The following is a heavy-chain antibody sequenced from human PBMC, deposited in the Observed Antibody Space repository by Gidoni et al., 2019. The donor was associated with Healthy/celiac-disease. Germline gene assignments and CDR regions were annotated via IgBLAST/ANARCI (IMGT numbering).Heavy chain of an antibody. CDR1: GFTFSSDS. Sequence: EVQLVDSGGGLVQPGGSRRLSCAASGFTFSSDSMNWVRQAPGKGLEWVSYISSSSSTIYYADSVKGRFNISRDNAKNSLYLQMNSRRDEDTAVYYCARDQGTLYWGQGTLVTVSS. CDR3: ARDQGTLY. CDR2: ISSSSSTI. D-gene: IGHD3-10*01. J-gene: IGHJ4*02. V-gene: IGHV3-48*02.